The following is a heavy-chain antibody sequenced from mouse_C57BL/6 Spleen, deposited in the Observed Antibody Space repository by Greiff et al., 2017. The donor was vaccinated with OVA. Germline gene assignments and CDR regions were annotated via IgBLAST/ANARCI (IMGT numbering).Heavy chain of an antibody. CDR1: GYTFTDYE. CDR2: IDPEPGGT. Sequence: QVQLQQSGAELVRPGASVTLSCKASGYTFTDYEMHWVKQTPVHGLEWIGAIDPEPGGTAYNQKFKGKAILTADKASSTAYMELRSLTSEDSAVYYCTRRGGTGTAEAAWLAYWGQGTLVTVSA. J-gene: IGHJ3*01. D-gene: IGHD4-1*01. V-gene: IGHV1-15*01. CDR3: TRRGGTGTAEAAWLAY.